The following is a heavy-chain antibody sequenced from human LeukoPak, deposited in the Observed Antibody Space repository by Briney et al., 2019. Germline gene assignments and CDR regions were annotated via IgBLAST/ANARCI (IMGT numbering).Heavy chain of an antibody. J-gene: IGHJ4*02. D-gene: IGHD3-16*02. CDR2: LSGSAGGT. CDR1: GITISNYG. V-gene: IGHV3-23*01. CDR3: AKRGVVVRVFLVGFHKEAYYFDS. Sequence: RGSLRLSCGVSGITISNYGMSWVRQAPGKGLEWVAGLSGSAGGTNYADSVKGRFTISRDNSKNTLFLQMDRLRAEDTAVYFCAKRGVVVRVFLVGFHKEAYYFDSWGQGAQVTVSS.